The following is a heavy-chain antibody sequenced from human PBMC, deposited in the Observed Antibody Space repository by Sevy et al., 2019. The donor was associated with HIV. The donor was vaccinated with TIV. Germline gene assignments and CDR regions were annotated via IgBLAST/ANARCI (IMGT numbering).Heavy chain of an antibody. J-gene: IGHJ4*02. D-gene: IGHD6-13*01. V-gene: IGHV3-30*02. CDR2: IRYDGNDK. CDR3: AKDLAGPGRRYFDF. Sequence: GGSLRLSCTASGFTFSNFGMHWVRQVPGKGLEWVTFIRYDGNDKYYAASVKGRFTISRDDSKNTLYLQMDSLRPEDTAIYYCAKDLAGPGRRYFDFWGQGALVTVSS. CDR1: GFTFSNFG.